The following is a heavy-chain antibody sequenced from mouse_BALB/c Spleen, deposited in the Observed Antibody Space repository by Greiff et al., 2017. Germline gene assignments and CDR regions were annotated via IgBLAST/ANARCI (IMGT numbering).Heavy chain of an antibody. CDR1: GFIFSSYA. J-gene: IGHJ4*01. CDR2: ISSGGGT. V-gene: IGHV5-6-5*01. Sequence: EVQVVESGGGLVKPGGSLKLSCAASGFIFSSYAMSWVRQTPEKRLEWVASISSGGGTYYPDSVKGRFTISRDNARNILYLQMSSLRSEDTAMYYCARGYGYNSLYAMDYWGQGTSVTVSS. CDR3: ARGYGYNSLYAMDY. D-gene: IGHD2-2*01.